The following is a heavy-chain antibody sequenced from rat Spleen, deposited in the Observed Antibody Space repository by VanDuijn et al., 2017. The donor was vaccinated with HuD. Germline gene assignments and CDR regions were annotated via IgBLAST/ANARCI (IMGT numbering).Heavy chain of an antibody. CDR3: ASGGYNLSLDY. Sequence: EVQLVESGGGLVQPGRSLKLSCAASGFTFSNYGMHWIRQAPGKGLEWVASITHTGDNTYYPDSVKGRFTISRDNAVSTLYLQMNSLRSEDTATYYCASGGYNLSLDYWGQGVMVTVSS. J-gene: IGHJ2*01. V-gene: IGHV5-19*01. D-gene: IGHD1-4*01. CDR2: ITHTGDNT. CDR1: GFTFSNYG.